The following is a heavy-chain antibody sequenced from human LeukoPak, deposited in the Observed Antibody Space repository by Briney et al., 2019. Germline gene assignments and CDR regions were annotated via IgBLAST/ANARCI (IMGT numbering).Heavy chain of an antibody. V-gene: IGHV3-48*03. J-gene: IGHJ4*02. Sequence: GGSLRLSCVVSRFTFSNYEMNWVRQAPGQGLEWGSYIRSSGSTTYYADSGKGRFTICRDNAKNSLFLERNSLRAEDTAVYFCARMFEFWGQGTLVTVSS. CDR3: ARMFEF. CDR1: RFTFSNYE. CDR2: IRSSGSTT.